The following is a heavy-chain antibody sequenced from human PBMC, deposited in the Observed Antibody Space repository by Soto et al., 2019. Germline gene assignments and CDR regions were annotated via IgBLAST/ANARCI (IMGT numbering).Heavy chain of an antibody. V-gene: IGHV3-11*05. CDR3: ARGRGAAADYFDF. CDR2: ISSSTSHT. Sequence: QVQLVESGGGLVKPGGSLRLSCAVSGFTFSDYYMTWIRQAPGKGLGWVSYISSSTSHTNYADSVKGRFTISRDNAKNSLFLQMNSLRAEDTAVYHCARGRGAAADYFDFWGQGTLVTVSS. D-gene: IGHD6-13*01. J-gene: IGHJ4*02. CDR1: GFTFSDYY.